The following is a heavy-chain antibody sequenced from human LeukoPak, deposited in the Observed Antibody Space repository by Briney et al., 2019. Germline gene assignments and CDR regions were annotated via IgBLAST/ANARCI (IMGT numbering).Heavy chain of an antibody. CDR2: INPSGGST. Sequence: GASVKVSCKASGYTFTSYYMHWVRQAPGQGLEWMGLINPSGGSTSYAQKFQGGVTMTRDTSTSTVYMELSSLRSEDTAVYYCARDIDYYGSGSYYSNWFDPWGQGTLVTVSS. D-gene: IGHD3-10*01. V-gene: IGHV1-46*01. CDR1: GYTFTSYY. CDR3: ARDIDYYGSGSYYSNWFDP. J-gene: IGHJ5*02.